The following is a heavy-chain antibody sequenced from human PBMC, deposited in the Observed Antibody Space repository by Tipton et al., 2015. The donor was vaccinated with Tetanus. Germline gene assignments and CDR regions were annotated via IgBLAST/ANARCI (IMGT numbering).Heavy chain of an antibody. CDR1: GFTFSDYY. CDR2: ISSSGSTI. CDR3: ARGGYLVVVTTPDAFDI. Sequence: SLRLSCAASGFTFSDYYMSWIRQAPGKGLEWVSYISSSGSTIYYADSVKGRFTISRDNAKNSLYLQMNSLRAEDTAVYYCARGGYLVVVTTPDAFDIWGQGTMVTVSS. D-gene: IGHD3-22*01. V-gene: IGHV3-11*01. J-gene: IGHJ3*02.